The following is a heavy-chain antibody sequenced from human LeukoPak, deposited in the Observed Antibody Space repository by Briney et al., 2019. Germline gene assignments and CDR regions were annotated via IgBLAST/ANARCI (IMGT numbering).Heavy chain of an antibody. CDR3: AKEMALGIAVVGLFDF. CDR2: ISASGGSP. J-gene: IGHJ4*02. D-gene: IGHD6-19*01. V-gene: IGHV3-23*01. CDR1: GFTFSNYA. Sequence: GGSLRLSCAASGFTFSNYAINWVRQAPGKGLEWVSAISASGGSPYYAASVRDRFTIPRDNSKNMLYLKMSRLRAEDTAVYYCAKEMALGIAVVGLFDFWGQGTLVTVSS.